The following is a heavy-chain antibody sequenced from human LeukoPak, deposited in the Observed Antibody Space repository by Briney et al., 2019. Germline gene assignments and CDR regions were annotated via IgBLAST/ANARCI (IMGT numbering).Heavy chain of an antibody. D-gene: IGHD3-10*01. J-gene: IGHJ4*02. CDR1: GYTFTNYH. V-gene: IGHV1-8*02. Sequence: ASLKVPCKASGYTFTNYHINWVRQAPGQGLEWMGWINPNTGDRGYAQKFQGRVTVTTDTSTDTAYMELRSLRSDDTAVYYCARGPRHYFGAGSSPPDFDYWGQGTLVTVSS. CDR3: ARGPRHYFGAGSSPPDFDY. CDR2: INPNTGDR.